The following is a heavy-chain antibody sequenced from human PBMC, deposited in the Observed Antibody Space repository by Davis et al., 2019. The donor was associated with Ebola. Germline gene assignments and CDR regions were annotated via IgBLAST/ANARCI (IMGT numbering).Heavy chain of an antibody. CDR1: GFSLSNARMG. J-gene: IGHJ6*02. CDR2: IFSNDEK. D-gene: IGHD3-10*01. V-gene: IGHV2-26*01. CDR3: AHSLPMDYYYYGMDV. Sequence: SGPTLVKPTETLTLTCTVSGFSLSNARMGVSWIRQPPGKALEWLAHIFSNDEKSYSTSLKSRLTISKDTSKSQVVLTMTNMDPVDTATYYCAHSLPMDYYYYGMDVWGQGTTVTVSS.